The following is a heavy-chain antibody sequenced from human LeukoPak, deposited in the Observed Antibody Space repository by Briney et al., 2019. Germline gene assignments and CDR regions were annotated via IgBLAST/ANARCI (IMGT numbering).Heavy chain of an antibody. D-gene: IGHD3-22*01. V-gene: IGHV4-59*03. CDR2: IYYSRDT. CDR3: ARNGPHYYDKSGYLDS. J-gene: IGHJ4*02. Sequence: SETLSLTCTVSGGSISSYYWSWLRQPPGKGLEWIGNIYYSRDTNYNPSLRSRATILVDKSRNQFSLKLNSVTAADAAVYYCARNGPHYYDKSGYLDSWGQGTLVTVSS. CDR1: GGSISSYY.